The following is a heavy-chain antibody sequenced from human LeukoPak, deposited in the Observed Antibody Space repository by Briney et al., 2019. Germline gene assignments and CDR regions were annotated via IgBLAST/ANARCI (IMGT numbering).Heavy chain of an antibody. CDR2: IYTSGST. Sequence: SETLSLTCTVSGGSISSGSYYWSWIRQPAGKGLEWIGRIYTSGSTNYNPSLKSRVTISVDTSKNQFSLKLSSVTAADTAVYYCARGVGATWNAFDIWGQGTMVTVSS. D-gene: IGHD1-26*01. CDR1: GGSISSGSYY. J-gene: IGHJ3*02. V-gene: IGHV4-61*02. CDR3: ARGVGATWNAFDI.